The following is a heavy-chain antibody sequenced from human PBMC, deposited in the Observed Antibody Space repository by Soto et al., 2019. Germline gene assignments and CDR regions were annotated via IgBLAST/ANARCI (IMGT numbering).Heavy chain of an antibody. CDR1: GGSISRGGYY. Sequence: QVQLQESGPGLVKPSQTLSLTCTVSGGSISRGGYYWSWIRQHPGKGLEWIGYIYYSGSTYYNPSLKSRVTISVDTSKNQLSLKLSSVTAADTAVYYCARDGGLVITPGGGMDVWGQGTTVTVSS. CDR3: ARDGGLVITPGGGMDV. V-gene: IGHV4-31*03. CDR2: IYYSGST. D-gene: IGHD3-22*01. J-gene: IGHJ6*02.